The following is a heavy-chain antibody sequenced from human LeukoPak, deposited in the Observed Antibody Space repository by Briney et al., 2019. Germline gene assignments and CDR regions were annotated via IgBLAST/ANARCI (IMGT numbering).Heavy chain of an antibody. CDR2: ISSSSSYI. V-gene: IGHV3-21*01. CDR1: GFTFSSYS. Sequence: GGSLRLSCAASGFTFSSYSMNWVRQAPGKGLEWVSSISSSSSYIYYADSVKGRFTISRDNAKNSLYLQMNSLRAEDTAVYYCARDIAVAGTHYYYGMDVWGQGTTVTVSS. D-gene: IGHD6-19*01. CDR3: ARDIAVAGTHYYYGMDV. J-gene: IGHJ6*02.